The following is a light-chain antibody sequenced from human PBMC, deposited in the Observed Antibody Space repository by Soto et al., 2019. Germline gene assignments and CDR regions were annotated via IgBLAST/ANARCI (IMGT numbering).Light chain of an antibody. CDR1: SSDVGGSGL. Sequence: QSALTQPASVSGSPAQSITISCTGSSSDVGGSGLVSWYQFHPGKAPKLLIFEGFKRPSGVSNRFSGSKSGSTASLTISGLQTEDDADYSCCSYAGRSTWDVVFGGGTKLTVL. CDR3: CSYAGRSTWDVV. V-gene: IGLV2-23*01. CDR2: EGF. J-gene: IGLJ2*01.